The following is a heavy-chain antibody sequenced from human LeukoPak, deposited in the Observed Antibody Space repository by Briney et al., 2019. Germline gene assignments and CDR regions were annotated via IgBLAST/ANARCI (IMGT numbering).Heavy chain of an antibody. D-gene: IGHD2-2*01. CDR1: GFTFSSYT. CDR2: ISSSSTYI. CDR3: AKGGYCSSTSCVAAYGMDV. J-gene: IGHJ6*02. V-gene: IGHV3-21*04. Sequence: GGSLRLSCAASGFTFSSYTMNWVRQAPGKGLEWVASISSSSTYIYHADSVKGRFTISRDNAKNSLYLQMNSLRAEDTALYYCAKGGYCSSTSCVAAYGMDVWGQGTTVTVSS.